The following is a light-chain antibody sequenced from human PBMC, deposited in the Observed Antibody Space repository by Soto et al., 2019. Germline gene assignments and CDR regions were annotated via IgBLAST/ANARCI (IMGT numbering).Light chain of an antibody. J-gene: IGKJ1*01. CDR1: QSISSW. CDR3: QQYKT. V-gene: IGKV1-5*01. Sequence: DIQMAQPPSTLSASVGDRVTITCRASQSISSWWAWYQQKPGKAPKLLIYDASSLESGVPSRFSGSGSGTEFTLTISSLQPDDFATYYCQQYKTFGQGTKVDIK. CDR2: DAS.